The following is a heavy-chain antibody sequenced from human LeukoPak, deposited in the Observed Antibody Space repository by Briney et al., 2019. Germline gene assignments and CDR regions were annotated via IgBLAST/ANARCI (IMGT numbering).Heavy chain of an antibody. Sequence: GGSLRLSCAASGFTFSSYAMHWVRQAPGKGLEWVAVISYDGSNKYYADSVKGRFTISRDNSKNTLYLQMYNLRVEDTAVYFCAREDGYCSGGDCYSYFDSWGQGTLVTVSS. J-gene: IGHJ4*02. V-gene: IGHV3-30-3*01. CDR1: GFTFSSYA. CDR2: ISYDGSNK. CDR3: AREDGYCSGGDCYSYFDS. D-gene: IGHD2-15*01.